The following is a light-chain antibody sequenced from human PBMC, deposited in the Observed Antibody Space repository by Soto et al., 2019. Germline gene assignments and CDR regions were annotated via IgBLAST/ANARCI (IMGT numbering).Light chain of an antibody. V-gene: IGKV1-8*01. CDR1: QGISSY. CDR3: QQYNTFWT. Sequence: AIRMTQSPSSTSESAGDRVTINFRASQGISSYLAWFQQKPGRPPKLLMSATSTLQSDVPSRFSGSGSGTEFTLTISSLQPDDSATYYCQQYNTFWTFGQGTKVDIK. CDR2: ATS. J-gene: IGKJ1*01.